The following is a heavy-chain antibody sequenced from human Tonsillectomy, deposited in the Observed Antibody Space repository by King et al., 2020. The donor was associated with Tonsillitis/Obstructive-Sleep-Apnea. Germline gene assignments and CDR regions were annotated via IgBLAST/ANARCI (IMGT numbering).Heavy chain of an antibody. Sequence: QLVQSGAEVKKPGASVKVSCKASGYTFTDNYMHWVRQAPGQGLEWMGWINPNSGGTNYAQNFQGRVTMTRDTSFSTAYMELSRLTSDDTAVYYCAAHDYTNGWRFDSWGQGTLVTVSS. CDR2: INPNSGGT. D-gene: IGHD6-19*01. CDR3: AAHDYTNGWRFDS. V-gene: IGHV1-2*02. J-gene: IGHJ4*02. CDR1: GYTFTDNY.